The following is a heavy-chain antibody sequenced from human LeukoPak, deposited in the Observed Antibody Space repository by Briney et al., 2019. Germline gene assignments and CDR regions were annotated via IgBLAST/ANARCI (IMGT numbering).Heavy chain of an antibody. V-gene: IGHV4-4*09. J-gene: IGHJ4*02. CDR1: GASISNYY. Sequence: PSETLPLTCTVSGASISNYYWSWIRQTPEKGLEWMGHIHSSGGSSYYPSLKSRLTLSIDTSRNQLSLKLPSVTAADTAVYFCARLGNYHDFWGQGALVTVSS. CDR2: IHSSGGS. CDR3: ARLGNYHDF. D-gene: IGHD1-26*01.